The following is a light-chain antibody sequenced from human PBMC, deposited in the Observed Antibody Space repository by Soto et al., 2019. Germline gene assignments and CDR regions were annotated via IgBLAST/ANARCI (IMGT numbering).Light chain of an antibody. J-gene: IGLJ2*01. CDR1: KLGDTY. Sequence: SYELTQPPSVSVSPGQTASITCSGDKLGDTYACWYQQKPGQSPVLVIYQDSKRPSGIPVRFSGSNTGTTATLTIGGTQAVDEADYYCQAWGSSTVVFGGGTKLTVL. CDR2: QDS. CDR3: QAWGSSTVV. V-gene: IGLV3-1*01.